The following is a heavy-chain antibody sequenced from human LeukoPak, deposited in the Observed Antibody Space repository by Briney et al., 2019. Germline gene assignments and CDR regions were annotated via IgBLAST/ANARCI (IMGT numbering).Heavy chain of an antibody. CDR3: AREGKYSSGWYGGFYYYYGMDV. Sequence: ASVKVSCKASGYTFTSYDINWVRQATGQGLEWMGWMSPNSGNTGYAQKFQGRVTMTRNTSISTAYMELSSLRSEDTAVYYCAREGKYSSGWYGGFYYYYGMDVWGQGTTVTVSS. CDR2: MSPNSGNT. V-gene: IGHV1-8*01. J-gene: IGHJ6*02. D-gene: IGHD6-19*01. CDR1: GYTFTSYD.